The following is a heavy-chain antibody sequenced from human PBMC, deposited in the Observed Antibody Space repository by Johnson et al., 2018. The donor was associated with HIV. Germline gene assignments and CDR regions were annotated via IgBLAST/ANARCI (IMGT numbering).Heavy chain of an antibody. J-gene: IGHJ3*01. V-gene: IGHV3-30-3*01. CDR1: GFTFSSYA. D-gene: IGHD5-18*01. CDR3: ARAPWAGYSDGLLD. Sequence: QVQLVESGGGVVQPGRSLRLSCAASGFTFSSYAMHWVRQAPGKGLEWVAVISYDGRNKYYADSVKGRFTISRDNSKNTLYLQMTSLGAEDTAVYYCARAPWAGYSDGLLDWGQGTMVTVSS. CDR2: ISYDGRNK.